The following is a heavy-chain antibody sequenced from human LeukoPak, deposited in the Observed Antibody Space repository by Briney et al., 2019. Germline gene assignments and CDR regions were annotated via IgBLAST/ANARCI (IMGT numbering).Heavy chain of an antibody. CDR2: ISAYSGTT. CDR3: ARDRLTSSSFRHYYDTADYQSDAFDL. Sequence: GASVKVSCKASGYRFTSYGFSWVRQAPGQGLEWMGWISAYSGTTDYAQKVQGRVTMTTDTSTTTAYMELRSLRSDDTAVYYCARDRLTSSSFRHYYDTADYQSDAFDLWGQGTMVTVSS. CDR1: GYRFTSYG. V-gene: IGHV1-18*01. D-gene: IGHD3-22*01. J-gene: IGHJ3*01.